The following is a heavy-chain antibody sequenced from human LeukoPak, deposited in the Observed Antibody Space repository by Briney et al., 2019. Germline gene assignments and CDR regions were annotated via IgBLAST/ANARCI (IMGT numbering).Heavy chain of an antibody. V-gene: IGHV3-48*01. D-gene: IGHD6-6*01. CDR3: AREGAARPVDY. Sequence: GGSLRLSCAASGFTFSSYSMNWVRQAPGKGLEWVSYISSSSSTIYYADSVKGRFTISRDNAKNSLYLQMNSLRAEDTAVYYCAREGAARPVDYWGQGTLVTVSS. J-gene: IGHJ4*02. CDR1: GFTFSSYS. CDR2: ISSSSSTI.